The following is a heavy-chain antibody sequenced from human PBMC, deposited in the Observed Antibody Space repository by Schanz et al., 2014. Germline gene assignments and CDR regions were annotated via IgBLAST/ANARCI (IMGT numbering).Heavy chain of an antibody. D-gene: IGHD2-15*01. V-gene: IGHV3-11*06. J-gene: IGHJ4*02. CDR1: GFTFRDYY. CDR3: ARDRGYCSGGSCLTFDY. Sequence: QVQLVESGGGLVKPGGSLRLSCAASGFTFRDYYMSWIRQAPGKGLEWVSTIGYLGDTYYPDSVKGRFTISRDNSKNTLYLQMNTLRAEDTAVYYCARDRGYCSGGSCLTFDYWGQGTLVTVSS. CDR2: IGYLGDT.